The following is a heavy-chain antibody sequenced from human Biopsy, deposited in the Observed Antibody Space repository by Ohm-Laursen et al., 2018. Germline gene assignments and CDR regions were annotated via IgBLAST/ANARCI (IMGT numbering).Heavy chain of an antibody. D-gene: IGHD6-13*01. CDR2: INPDSGGT. V-gene: IGHV1-2*02. Sequence: APSVKVSCKSSAYTLTDYYLHWVRQAPGQGLEWMGWINPDSGGTNYAQKFQGRVTMTRDTSISTVQMELSSLRSDDTAVYYCARVGFSSTWPPDRHDAFDIWGQGTMVTVSS. CDR1: AYTLTDYY. CDR3: ARVGFSSTWPPDRHDAFDI. J-gene: IGHJ3*02.